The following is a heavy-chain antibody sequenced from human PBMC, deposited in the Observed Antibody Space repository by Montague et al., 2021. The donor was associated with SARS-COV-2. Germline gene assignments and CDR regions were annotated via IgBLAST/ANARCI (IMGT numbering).Heavy chain of an antibody. Sequence: SETLSLTCTVSGGSISGSNYYWAWIRQPPGKGLEWIGSIDYSGSTYDKPSLKSRVSISVDTSKNQFSLKLNSVTAADTAVYYCARLLLELPGDYWGQGTLVTVSS. CDR1: GGSISGSNYY. J-gene: IGHJ4*02. D-gene: IGHD1-7*01. V-gene: IGHV4-39*01. CDR2: IDYSGST. CDR3: ARLLLELPGDY.